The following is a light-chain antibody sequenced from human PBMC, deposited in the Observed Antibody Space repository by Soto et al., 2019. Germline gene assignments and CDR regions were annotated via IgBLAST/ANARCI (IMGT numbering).Light chain of an antibody. CDR2: AAF. J-gene: IGKJ2*01. CDR1: QSISSY. V-gene: IGKV1-39*01. CDR3: QQSYSTPNT. Sequence: DIQMTQSPSSLSASVGDRVTITCRASQSISSYLNWYQQKPGKAPKLLIYAAFSLQSGVPSRFSGSGSGTDFTLTISRLQPEDFATYYCQQSYSTPNTFGQGTKLEIK.